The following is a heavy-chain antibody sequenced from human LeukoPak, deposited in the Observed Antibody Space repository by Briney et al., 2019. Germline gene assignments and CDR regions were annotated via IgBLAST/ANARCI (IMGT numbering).Heavy chain of an antibody. J-gene: IGHJ3*02. CDR3: WYNKATAFDI. CDR2: ISGGGGGT. CDR1: GGSISSYY. V-gene: IGHV3-23*01. Sequence: ETLSLTCTVSGGSISSYYWSWIRQAPGKGLEWVSGISGGGGGTHYADSVKGRFTISRDNSKNTLYLQMKSLRAEDTAVYYCWYNKATAFDIWGQGTMVTVSS. D-gene: IGHD1-1*01.